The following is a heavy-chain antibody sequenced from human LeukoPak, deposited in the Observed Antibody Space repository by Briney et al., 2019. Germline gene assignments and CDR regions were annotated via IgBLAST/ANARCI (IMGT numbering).Heavy chain of an antibody. V-gene: IGHV1-2*02. CDR2: INPNSGGT. Sequence: ASVKVSCTASGYTFTGHYMHWVRQAPGQGLEWMGWINPNSGGTNYAQKFQGRVTMTRDTSISTAYMQLSRLRSDDTAVYYCASITREAESFDYWGQGTLVTVSS. CDR3: ASITREAESFDY. CDR1: GYTFTGHY. J-gene: IGHJ4*02.